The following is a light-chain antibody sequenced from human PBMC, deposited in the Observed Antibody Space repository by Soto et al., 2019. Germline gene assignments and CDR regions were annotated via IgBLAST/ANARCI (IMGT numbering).Light chain of an antibody. CDR1: QSVSSN. V-gene: IGKV3-15*01. CDR3: QQYNNWLRGT. J-gene: IGKJ2*01. CDR2: GAS. Sequence: EIVMTQSPATLSVSPGERATLSCRASQSVSSNLAWYQQKPGQAPRLLIYGASTRATGIPARFSGSGSGTXFXXXXXXLQSEDFAXYYCQQYNNWLRGTFGQGTKLEIK.